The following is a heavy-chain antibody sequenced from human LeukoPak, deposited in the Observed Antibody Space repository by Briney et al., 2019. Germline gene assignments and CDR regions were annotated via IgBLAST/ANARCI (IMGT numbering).Heavy chain of an antibody. CDR2: IIPILGIA. J-gene: IGHJ4*02. CDR1: GGTFSSYA. CDR3: ARRSSSLLESEGIFDY. Sequence: SVKVSCKASGGTFSSYAISWVRQAPGQGLEWMGRIIPILGIANYAQKFQGRVTITADKSTSTAYMELSSLRSEDTAVYYCARRSSSLLESEGIFDYWGQGTLVTVSS. D-gene: IGHD6-13*01. V-gene: IGHV1-69*04.